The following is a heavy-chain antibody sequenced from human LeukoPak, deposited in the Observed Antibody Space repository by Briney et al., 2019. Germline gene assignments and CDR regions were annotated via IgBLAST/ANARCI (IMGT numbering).Heavy chain of an antibody. J-gene: IGHJ5*02. CDR2: IYPGDSGT. CDR1: GYRFTSYW. CDR3: ARRDGYCSGGSCYFNWFDP. Sequence: GESLKISCKGSGYRFTSYWIGWVRQMSGKGLAWMGIIYPGDSGTRYSPSFQGQVTISADESISTAYLQWSSLKASDTAMYYCARRDGYCSGGSCYFNWFDPWGQGSLVTVSS. D-gene: IGHD2-15*01. V-gene: IGHV5-51*01.